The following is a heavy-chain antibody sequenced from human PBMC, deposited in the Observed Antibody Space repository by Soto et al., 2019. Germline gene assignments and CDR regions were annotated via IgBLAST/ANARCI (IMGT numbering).Heavy chain of an antibody. D-gene: IGHD6-6*01. Sequence: QTLSLTCAISGDSVSSNTAAWNWIRHSPSRGLEWLGRTYYRSKWYNDYALSVKSRITVNPDTSKNQFSLQRNSVTPEDTAVYYCARDRQLVWHGGQGTLVTVSS. J-gene: IGHJ1*01. CDR1: GDSVSSNTAA. CDR3: ARDRQLVWH. V-gene: IGHV6-1*01. CDR2: TYYRSKWYN.